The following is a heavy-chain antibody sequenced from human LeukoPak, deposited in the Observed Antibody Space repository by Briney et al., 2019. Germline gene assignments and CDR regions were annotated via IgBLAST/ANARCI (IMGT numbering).Heavy chain of an antibody. CDR2: ISSSSSYI. CDR3: AKAPRSSNYGGNSYYFDY. V-gene: IGHV3-21*04. D-gene: IGHD4-23*01. J-gene: IGHJ4*02. Sequence: GGSLRLSCAASGFTFSSYSMNWVRQAPGKGLEWVSSISSSSSYIYYADSVKGRFTISRDNAKNSLYLQMNSLRAEDTAVYYCAKAPRSSNYGGNSYYFDYWGQGTLVTVSS. CDR1: GFTFSSYS.